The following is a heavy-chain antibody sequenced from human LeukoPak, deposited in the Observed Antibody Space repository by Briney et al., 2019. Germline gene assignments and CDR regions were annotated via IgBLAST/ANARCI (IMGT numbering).Heavy chain of an antibody. D-gene: IGHD6-6*01. Sequence: GGCLRLSRVPSLFSLDDSVMHWVRPAPRRGLHWVSLISGDGGSIYYADSVKGRFTVSRDNNKNSLFLQMNSLRIDDTAVYYCAKDIFARSNYFDYWGQGTLVTVST. CDR2: ISGDGGSI. CDR1: LFSLDDSV. V-gene: IGHV3-43*02. CDR3: AKDIFARSNYFDY. J-gene: IGHJ4*02.